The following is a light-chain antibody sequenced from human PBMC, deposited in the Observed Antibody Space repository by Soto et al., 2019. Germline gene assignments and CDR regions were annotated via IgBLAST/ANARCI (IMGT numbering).Light chain of an antibody. Sequence: EIVLTQSPGTLSLSPGERATLSCRASQSVSSSYLAWYQQKPGQAPRLLIYGASSRATGIPDRFSGSGSGTDFTLTISRLEPEDFAVHYCQQYGSSLSTFGQGTRLEIK. CDR1: QSVSSSY. V-gene: IGKV3-20*01. CDR3: QQYGSSLST. CDR2: GAS. J-gene: IGKJ5*01.